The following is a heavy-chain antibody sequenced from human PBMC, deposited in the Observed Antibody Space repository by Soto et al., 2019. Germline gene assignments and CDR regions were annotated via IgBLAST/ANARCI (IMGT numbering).Heavy chain of an antibody. CDR2: IYYSGST. Sequence: SETLSLTCTLPAGSISSSSYYWGWFRQAPGKGLECIGSIYYSGSTYYNPSLKSQVTISVDTSKNQFSLKLSSVTAADTAVYYCARPFTTTYYDFWSGKGSWFDPWGQGTLVTVSS. J-gene: IGHJ5*02. V-gene: IGHV4-39*01. CDR3: ARPFTTTYYDFWSGKGSWFDP. CDR1: AGSISSSSYY. D-gene: IGHD3-3*01.